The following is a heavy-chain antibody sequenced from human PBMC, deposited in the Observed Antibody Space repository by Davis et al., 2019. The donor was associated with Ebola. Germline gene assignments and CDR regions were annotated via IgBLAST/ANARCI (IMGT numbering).Heavy chain of an antibody. J-gene: IGHJ4*02. CDR1: VYTFTSYG. CDR3: ARIRATIGFFDY. CDR2: ISAYNGNT. V-gene: IGHV1-18*01. Sequence: ASVKVSCKASVYTFTSYGISWVRQAPGQGLEWMGWISAYNGNTNYAQKLQGRVTMTTDTSASTAYMELSSLRSEDTAVYYCARIRATIGFFDYWGQGTLVTVSS. D-gene: IGHD5-12*01.